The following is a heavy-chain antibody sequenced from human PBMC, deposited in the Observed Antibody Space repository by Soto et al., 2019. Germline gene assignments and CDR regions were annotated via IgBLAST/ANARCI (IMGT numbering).Heavy chain of an antibody. Sequence: GGSLRLSCAASGFTFSSYGMHWVRQAPGKGLEWVAVISYDGSNKYYADSVKGRFTISRDNSKNTLYLQMNSLRAEETAVYYCAKDQSCYDFWSGYRSDNWFDPWGQGTLVTVSS. J-gene: IGHJ5*02. V-gene: IGHV3-30*18. D-gene: IGHD3-3*01. CDR2: ISYDGSNK. CDR3: AKDQSCYDFWSGYRSDNWFDP. CDR1: GFTFSSYG.